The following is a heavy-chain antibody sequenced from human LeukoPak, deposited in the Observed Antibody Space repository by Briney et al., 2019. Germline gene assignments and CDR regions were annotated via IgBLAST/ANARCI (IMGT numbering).Heavy chain of an antibody. D-gene: IGHD3-3*01. J-gene: IGHJ5*02. CDR2: IYWDDDK. CDR3: AHRKGFRVFFENWSDP. V-gene: IGHV2-5*02. Sequence: SGPTLVKPTQTLTLTCTFSGFSLSTSGVSVGWIRQPPGKALEWLALIYWDDDKRYSPSLKSRLTITKDTSKNQVVLTMTNMDPVDTATYYCAHRKGFRVFFENWSDPWGQGTLVTVSS. CDR1: GFSLSTSGVS.